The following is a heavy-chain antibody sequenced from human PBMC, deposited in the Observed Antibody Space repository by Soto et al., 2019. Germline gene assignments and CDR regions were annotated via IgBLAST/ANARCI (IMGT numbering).Heavy chain of an antibody. Sequence: WGSLLLACASSVFAFSVYEMNWVRQAPGMGLDLVSYISSGRSTIYYADSVKGRFTISRDNAKNSLYLQMNSLRAEDTAVYYCARDPNYDFWSGYRNKEGTYGMDVWGQGTTVTVSS. V-gene: IGHV3-48*03. D-gene: IGHD3-3*01. CDR1: VFAFSVYE. J-gene: IGHJ6*01. CDR3: ARDPNYDFWSGYRNKEGTYGMDV. CDR2: ISSGRSTI.